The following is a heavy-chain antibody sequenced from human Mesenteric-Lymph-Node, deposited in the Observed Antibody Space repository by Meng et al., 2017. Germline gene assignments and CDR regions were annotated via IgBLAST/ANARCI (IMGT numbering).Heavy chain of an antibody. D-gene: IGHD2/OR15-2a*01. CDR3: ARDHGFLTWFDP. CDR1: GFTFSDYY. CDR2: ISPTGGSL. J-gene: IGHJ5*02. Sequence: GASLKISCAASGFTFSDYYMTWIRQPPGQGLEWIASISPTGGSLYSADSVKGRFSISRDNAKSSLSLQMNSLRVEDTAVYYCARDHGFLTWFDPWGQGTLVTVSS. V-gene: IGHV3-11*04.